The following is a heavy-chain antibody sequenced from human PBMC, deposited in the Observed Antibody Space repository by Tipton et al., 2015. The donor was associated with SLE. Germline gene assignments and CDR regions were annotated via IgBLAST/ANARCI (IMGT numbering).Heavy chain of an antibody. Sequence: TLSLTCAISGDSVSVNSGGWNWIRQSPSRGLEWLGRTHYASKWNNDYAVSVKSRITISPDTSKNQFSLHLNSVTPEDTAVYYCARGWLQGRFDYWGQGTLVTVSS. V-gene: IGHV6-1*01. CDR2: THYASKWNN. CDR3: ARGWLQGRFDY. J-gene: IGHJ4*02. D-gene: IGHD5-24*01. CDR1: GDSVSVNSGG.